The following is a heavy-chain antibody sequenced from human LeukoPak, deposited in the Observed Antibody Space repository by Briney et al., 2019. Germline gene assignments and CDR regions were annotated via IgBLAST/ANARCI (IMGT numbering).Heavy chain of an antibody. V-gene: IGHV4-34*01. CDR2: INHSGST. CDR3: AVKPGYYYDSSGYYN. Sequence: TSETLSLTCAVYGGSFSGYYWSWIRQPPGKGLEWIGEINHSGSTNYNPSLKSRVTISVDTSKNQFSLKLSSVTAADTAVYYCAVKPGYYYDSSGYYNWGQGTLVTVSS. D-gene: IGHD3-22*01. J-gene: IGHJ4*02. CDR1: GGSFSGYY.